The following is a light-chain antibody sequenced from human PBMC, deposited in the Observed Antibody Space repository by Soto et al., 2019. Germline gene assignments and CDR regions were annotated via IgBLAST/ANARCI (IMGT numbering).Light chain of an antibody. CDR1: SSDVGRYNF. CDR2: DVS. Sequence: QSALTQPPSASGSPGQSVTISCTGTSSDVGRYNFVSLYQQHPGKAPKLMIYDVSKRPSGVPDRFSGSKSGNTASLTVSGLQAEDEADYFCSSYAGSNKGVFGGGTKLTVL. J-gene: IGLJ2*01. V-gene: IGLV2-8*01. CDR3: SSYAGSNKGV.